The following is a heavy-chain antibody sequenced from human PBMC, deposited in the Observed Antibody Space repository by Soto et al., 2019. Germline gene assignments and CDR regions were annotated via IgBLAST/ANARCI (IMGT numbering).Heavy chain of an antibody. D-gene: IGHD6-13*01. CDR2: ISAYNGNT. J-gene: IGHJ6*02. CDR3: AREGRLIQRLVQGVRYYGMDI. V-gene: IGHV1-18*01. Sequence: ASVKVSCKASGYTFTSYGISWVRQAPGQGLEWMGWISAYNGNTNYAQKLQGRVTMTTDTSTSTAYMELRSLRSDDTAVYYCAREGRLIQRLVQGVRYYGMDIWGQGTTVTVSS. CDR1: GYTFTSYG.